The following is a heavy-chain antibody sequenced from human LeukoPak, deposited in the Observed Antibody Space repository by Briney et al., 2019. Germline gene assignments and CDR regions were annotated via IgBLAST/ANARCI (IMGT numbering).Heavy chain of an antibody. D-gene: IGHD3-22*01. Sequence: SETLSLTCAVYGGSFSGYYWSWNRQPPGKGLEWIGEINHSGSTNYNPSLKSRVTISVDTSKNQFSLKLSSVTAADTAVYYCARDYYDSSGYLFDYWGQGTLVTVSS. V-gene: IGHV4-34*01. CDR2: INHSGST. CDR3: ARDYYDSSGYLFDY. CDR1: GGSFSGYY. J-gene: IGHJ4*02.